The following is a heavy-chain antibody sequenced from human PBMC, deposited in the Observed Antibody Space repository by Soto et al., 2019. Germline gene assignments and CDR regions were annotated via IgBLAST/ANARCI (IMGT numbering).Heavy chain of an antibody. CDR1: GFSLSTSGVG. CDR3: AHLQAGGPLLYYFDY. V-gene: IGHV2-5*02. J-gene: IGHJ4*02. Sequence: QITLKESGPTLVKPTQTLTLTCTFSGFSLSTSGVGVGWIRQPPGKALEWLALIYWDDDKRYSPSLKSRLTITKDTSKNQVVLTMTNMDPVDTAIYYCAHLQAGGPLLYYFDYWGQGTLVTVSS. D-gene: IGHD2-21*02. CDR2: IYWDDDK.